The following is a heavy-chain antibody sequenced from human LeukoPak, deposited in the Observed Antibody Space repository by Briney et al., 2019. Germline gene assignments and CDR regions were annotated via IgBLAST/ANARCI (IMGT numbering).Heavy chain of an antibody. D-gene: IGHD3-10*01. CDR1: GFTFSSYW. V-gene: IGHV3-7*03. CDR3: ARSPPPSMVRGVIIFDYYGMDV. CDR2: IKQDGREK. Sequence: PGGSLRLSCAASGFTFSSYWMSWVRQAPGKGLERVANIKQDGREKYYVDSVKGRFTISRDNAKNSLYLQMNSLRAEDTAVYYCARSPPPSMVRGVIIFDYYGMDVWGKGTTVTVSS. J-gene: IGHJ6*04.